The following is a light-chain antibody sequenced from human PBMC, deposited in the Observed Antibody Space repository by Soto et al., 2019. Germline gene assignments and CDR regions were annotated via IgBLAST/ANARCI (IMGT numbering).Light chain of an antibody. CDR3: SSYAGSSNV. J-gene: IGLJ1*01. V-gene: IGLV2-14*01. Sequence: QSVLTQPASVSGSPGQSITISCTGTSSDVGGHNYVSWYQQHPGKAPKVMIYEVANRLAGISNRFSGSKSGTTASLTISGLQAEDEADYYCSSYAGSSNVFGTGTKVTV. CDR1: SSDVGGHNY. CDR2: EVA.